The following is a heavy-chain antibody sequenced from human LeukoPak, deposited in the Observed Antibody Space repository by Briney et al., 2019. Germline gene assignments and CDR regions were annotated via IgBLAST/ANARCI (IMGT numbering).Heavy chain of an antibody. V-gene: IGHV4-31*03. D-gene: IGHD3-9*01. CDR1: GGSISSGGYY. J-gene: IGHJ4*02. CDR3: ARGRYYDILTGYLGY. Sequence: SQTLSLTCTVSGGSISSGGYYWSWIRQHPGKGLEWIGYIYYSGSTYYNPSLKSRVTISVDTSKNQFSLKLSSVTAADTAVYYCARGRYYDILTGYLGYWGQGTLVTVSS. CDR2: IYYSGST.